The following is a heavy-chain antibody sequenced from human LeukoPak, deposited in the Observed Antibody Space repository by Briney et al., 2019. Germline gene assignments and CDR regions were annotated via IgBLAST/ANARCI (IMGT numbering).Heavy chain of an antibody. V-gene: IGHV4-39*01. CDR3: ARRGGSGRAFDY. CDR1: GASISGGTYY. J-gene: IGHJ4*02. D-gene: IGHD1-26*01. CDR2: IYYTGST. Sequence: SETLSLTCSVSGASISGGTYYWGWIRQSPGKGLEWIGSIYYTGSTYDNPSLKSRVTISVDTSKNQFSLKLSSVTAADTAVYYCARRGGSGRAFDYWGQGTLVTVSS.